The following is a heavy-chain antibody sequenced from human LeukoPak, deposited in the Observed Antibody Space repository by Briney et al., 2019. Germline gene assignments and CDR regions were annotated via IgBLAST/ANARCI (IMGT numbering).Heavy chain of an antibody. J-gene: IGHJ4*02. CDR1: GGSFSGYY. Sequence: PSETLSLTCAVYGGSFSGYYWSWIRQHPGKGLEWIGYIYYSGSTYYNPSLKSRVTISVDTSKNQFSLKLSSVTAADTAVYYCASGFEKNYYDSSGYYFDYWGQGTLVTVSS. CDR3: ASGFEKNYYDSSGYYFDY. D-gene: IGHD3-22*01. CDR2: IYYSGST. V-gene: IGHV4-31*11.